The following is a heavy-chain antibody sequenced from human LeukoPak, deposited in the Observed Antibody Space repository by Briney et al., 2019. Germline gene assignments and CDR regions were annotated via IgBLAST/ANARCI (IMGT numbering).Heavy chain of an antibody. V-gene: IGHV1-69*05. CDR3: ARAGTGTGPNWFDP. CDR1: GGTFSSNA. J-gene: IGHJ5*02. Sequence: GGSVTVSCKASGGTFSSNAISWGRQAPGQGLEWMGGIIPIFGTANYAQKFQGRVTITTDESTSTAYMELSSLRSEDTAVYYCARAGTGTGPNWFDPWGQGTLVTVSS. CDR2: IIPIFGTA. D-gene: IGHD1-1*01.